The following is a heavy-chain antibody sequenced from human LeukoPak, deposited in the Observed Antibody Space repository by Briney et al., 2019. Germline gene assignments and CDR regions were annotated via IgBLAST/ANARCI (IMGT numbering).Heavy chain of an antibody. CDR3: ARDGDGYNYSVDC. J-gene: IGHJ4*02. CDR1: GYTFTGYY. D-gene: IGHD5-24*01. CDR2: INPNSGGT. Sequence: ASVKVSCKASGYTFTGYYMHWVRQAPGQGREWMGWINPNSGGTNYAQKFQGRVTMTRDTSISTAYMELSRLRSDDTAVYYCARDGDGYNYSVDCWGQGTLVTVSS. V-gene: IGHV1-2*02.